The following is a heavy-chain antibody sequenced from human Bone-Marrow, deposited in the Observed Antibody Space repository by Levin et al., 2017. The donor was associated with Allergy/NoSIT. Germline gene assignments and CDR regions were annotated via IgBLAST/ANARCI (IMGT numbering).Heavy chain of an antibody. J-gene: IGHJ4*02. CDR3: ARQGVGQLVRPPFDY. CDR1: GYSFTSYW. Sequence: GESLKISCKGSGYSFTSYWIGWVRQMPGKGLEWMGIIYPGDSDTRYSPSFQGQVTISADKSISTAYLQWSSLKASDTAMYYCARQGVGQLVRPPFDYWGQGTLVTVSS. D-gene: IGHD6-6*01. CDR2: IYPGDSDT. V-gene: IGHV5-51*01.